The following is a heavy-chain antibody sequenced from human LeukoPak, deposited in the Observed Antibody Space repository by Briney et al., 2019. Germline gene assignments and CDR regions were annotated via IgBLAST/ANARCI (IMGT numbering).Heavy chain of an antibody. J-gene: IGHJ6*04. CDR3: ARGNGYCSGGSCYPAKYYYYYYGMDV. CDR2: IIPIFGTA. V-gene: IGHV1-69*06. D-gene: IGHD2-15*01. CDR1: GGTFSSYA. Sequence: SVKVSCKASGGTFSSYAISWVRQAPGQGLEWMGVIIPIFGTANYAQKFQGRVTITADKSTSTAYMELSSLRSEDTAVYYCARGNGYCSGGSCYPAKYYYYYYGMDVWGKGTTVTVSS.